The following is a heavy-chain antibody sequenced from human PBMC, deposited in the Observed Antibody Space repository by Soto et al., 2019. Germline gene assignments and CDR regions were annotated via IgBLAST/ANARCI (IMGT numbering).Heavy chain of an antibody. CDR3: ARGPEYCGGDCYWGAFDI. J-gene: IGHJ3*02. Sequence: QVQLVESGGGVVQPGRSLRLSCAASGFTFSSYAMHWVRQAPGKGLEWVAVISYDGSNKYYADSVKGRFTISRDNSKNTLYLQMNSLRVEDTAVYYCARGPEYCGGDCYWGAFDIWGQGTMVTVSS. D-gene: IGHD2-21*02. CDR1: GFTFSSYA. V-gene: IGHV3-30-3*01. CDR2: ISYDGSNK.